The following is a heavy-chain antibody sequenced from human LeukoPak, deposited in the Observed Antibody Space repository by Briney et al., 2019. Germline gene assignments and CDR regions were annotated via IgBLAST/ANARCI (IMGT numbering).Heavy chain of an antibody. CDR3: ARDPTVAEAW. CDR2: ISSGGSYI. Sequence: GGSLRLSCTASGFTLSSYSMTWVRQAPGKGLEWVSSISSGGSYIYYADSVKGRFTTSRDNARNSLYLQMNRLRAEDTAVYYCARDPTVAEAWWGQGTQVTVSS. CDR1: GFTLSSYS. J-gene: IGHJ4*02. V-gene: IGHV3-21*01. D-gene: IGHD6-13*01.